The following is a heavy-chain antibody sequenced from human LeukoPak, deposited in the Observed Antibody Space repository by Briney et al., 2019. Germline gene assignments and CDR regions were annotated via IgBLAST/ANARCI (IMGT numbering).Heavy chain of an antibody. CDR1: GFTFSSYS. D-gene: IGHD3-10*01. J-gene: IGHJ2*01. CDR2: LYSGGDT. CDR3: ARVGDHYHWNFDL. Sequence: PGGSLRLSCAASGFTFSSYSMNWVRQAPGKGLEWVSILYSGGDTYYADSVKGRFTISRDNSRNTLSLQMNSLRVEDTAVYYCARVGDHYHWNFDLWGRGTLVTVSS. V-gene: IGHV3-53*01.